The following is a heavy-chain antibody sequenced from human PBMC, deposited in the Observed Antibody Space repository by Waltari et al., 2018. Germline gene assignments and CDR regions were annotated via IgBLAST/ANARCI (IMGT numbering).Heavy chain of an antibody. CDR3: ARSVQYGFDV. CDR1: GFNFNIYS. Sequence: EVQLVESGGGLVQPGGSLRLSCAASGFNFNIYSMNWVRQAPGKGLEWVSYITSDRKTIYYADSVKGRFTISRDNAKNSLYLQMNSLRADDTAVYHCARSVQYGFDVWGQGTTVTVSS. J-gene: IGHJ6*02. CDR2: ITSDRKTI. V-gene: IGHV3-48*01. D-gene: IGHD1-1*01.